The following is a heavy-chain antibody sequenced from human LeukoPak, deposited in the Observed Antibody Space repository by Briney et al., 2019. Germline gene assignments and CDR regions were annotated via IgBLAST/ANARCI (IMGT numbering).Heavy chain of an antibody. Sequence: SETLSLTCTVSGGSISSYYWSWIRQPPGKGLEYIGRIFADEDTKYNPNLNPSLKSRVSMSADTSKNQVSLKLTSVTAADTAVYYCARRIIARGLGQENWFDPWGQGILVTVSS. J-gene: IGHJ5*02. D-gene: IGHD3-16*01. CDR2: IFADEDT. CDR1: GGSISSYY. V-gene: IGHV4-4*07. CDR3: ARRIIARGLGQENWFDP.